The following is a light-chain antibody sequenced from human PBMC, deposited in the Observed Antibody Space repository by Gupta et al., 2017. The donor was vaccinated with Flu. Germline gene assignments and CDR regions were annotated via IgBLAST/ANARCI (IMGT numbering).Light chain of an antibody. CDR1: SNDVGGSNR. Sequence: QSAPTQPRSVSGSHGQSVTISCTGSSNDVGGSNRVTWYQQRPGNAPKLILYDVTERPSGVPDRCSGSKSGNTASLTISGLQADDEADYYCSSHAGRVTWVFGTGSTVTVL. CDR3: SSHAGRVTWV. CDR2: DVT. J-gene: IGLJ1*01. V-gene: IGLV2-11*01.